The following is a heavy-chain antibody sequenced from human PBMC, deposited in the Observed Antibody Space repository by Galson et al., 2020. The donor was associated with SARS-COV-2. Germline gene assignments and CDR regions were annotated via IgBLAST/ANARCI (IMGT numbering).Heavy chain of an antibody. CDR2: INSGGSST. CDR3: ASRYISSSDAFY. Sequence: TGGSLRLSCVASGFTFRSNWMHWVRQPPGKGLVWVSRINSGGSSTSYADSVKGRFTISRDNAKNTLYLHMHSLRAEDTAVYYCASRYISSSDAFYWGQGTLVTVSS. CDR1: GFTFRSNW. V-gene: IGHV3-74*01. J-gene: IGHJ4*02. D-gene: IGHD6-6*01.